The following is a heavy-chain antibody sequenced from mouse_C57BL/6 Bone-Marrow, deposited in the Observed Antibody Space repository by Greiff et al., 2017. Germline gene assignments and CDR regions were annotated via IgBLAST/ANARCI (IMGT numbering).Heavy chain of an antibody. CDR1: GYTFTSYW. Sequence: QVQLQQSGAELVRPGSSVKLSCKASGYTFTSYWMHWVKQRPIQGLEWIGNIDPSDSETHYNQKFKDKATLTVDKSSSTAYMQLSSLTSEDSAVYYCAREDGKGGYWGQGTTLTVSS. J-gene: IGHJ2*01. CDR3: AREDGKGGY. D-gene: IGHD2-1*01. V-gene: IGHV1-52*01. CDR2: IDPSDSET.